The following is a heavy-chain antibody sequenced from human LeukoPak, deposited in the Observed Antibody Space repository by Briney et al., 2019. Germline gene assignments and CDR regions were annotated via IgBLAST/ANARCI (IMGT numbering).Heavy chain of an antibody. D-gene: IGHD3-22*01. V-gene: IGHV1-8*01. Sequence: ASVKVSCKASGYTFTSCEINWVRQATGQGLEWMGWMNPNSGNTGYAQKFQGRVTMTRNTSISTAYMELSSLRSEDTAVYYCARGRYYDSSGYYYRGGREKDPKNNWFDPWGQGTLVTVSS. CDR3: ARGRYYDSSGYYYRGGREKDPKNNWFDP. CDR2: MNPNSGNT. J-gene: IGHJ5*02. CDR1: GYTFTSCE.